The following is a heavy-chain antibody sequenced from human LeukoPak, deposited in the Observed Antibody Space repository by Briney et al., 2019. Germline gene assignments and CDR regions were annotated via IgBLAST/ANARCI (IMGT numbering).Heavy chain of an antibody. CDR3: ARHRSVATISGVVMEGFDY. CDR1: GGSISSSSYY. V-gene: IGHV4-39*01. J-gene: IGHJ4*02. Sequence: PSETLSLTCTVSGGSISSSSYYWGWIRQPPGKGLEWIGSIYYSGSTYYNPSLKSRVTISVDTSKNQFSLKLSSVTAADTAVYYCARHRSVATISGVVMEGFDYWGQGTLVTVSS. D-gene: IGHD3-3*01. CDR2: IYYSGST.